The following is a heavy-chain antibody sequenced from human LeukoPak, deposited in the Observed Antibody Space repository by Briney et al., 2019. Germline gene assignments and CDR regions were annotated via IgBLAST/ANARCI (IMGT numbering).Heavy chain of an antibody. V-gene: IGHV1-46*01. CDR3: ARGGVTTVTTLLLRHWFDP. Sequence: ASVKVSCKASGYTLTSYYMHWVRQAPGQGLEGMGIINPSGGSTSYAQKFQGRVTMTRDTSTSTVYMELSSLRSEDTAVYYCARGGVTTVTTLLLRHWFDPWGQGTLVTVSS. J-gene: IGHJ5*02. D-gene: IGHD4-17*01. CDR1: GYTLTSYY. CDR2: INPSGGST.